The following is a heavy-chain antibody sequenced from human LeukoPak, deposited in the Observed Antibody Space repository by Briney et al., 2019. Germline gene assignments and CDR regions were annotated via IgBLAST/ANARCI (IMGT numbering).Heavy chain of an antibody. Sequence: ASVKVSCKASGGTFSSYAISWVRQAPGQGLEWRGRIIPILGITNDAQKFKGRVTIPSDKSTSTAYMELSSLRSEDTAVYYCARDPHDSSKDYYGSGSRNWFDSWGQGTLVTVSS. D-gene: IGHD3-10*01. CDR2: IIPILGIT. CDR1: GGTFSSYA. J-gene: IGHJ5*01. V-gene: IGHV1-69*04. CDR3: ARDPHDSSKDYYGSGSRNWFDS.